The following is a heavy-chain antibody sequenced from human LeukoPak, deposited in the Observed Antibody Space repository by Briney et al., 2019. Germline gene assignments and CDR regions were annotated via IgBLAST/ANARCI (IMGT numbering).Heavy chain of an antibody. Sequence: GASVKVSCKASGGTFSSYAISWVRQAPGQGLEWMGWISAYNGNTNYAQKLQGRVTMTTDTSTSTAYMELRSLRSDDTAVYYCARDRTPNYDILTGYQYPDYWGQGTLVTVSS. CDR1: GGTFSSYA. CDR2: ISAYNGNT. J-gene: IGHJ4*02. V-gene: IGHV1-18*01. CDR3: ARDRTPNYDILTGYQYPDY. D-gene: IGHD3-9*01.